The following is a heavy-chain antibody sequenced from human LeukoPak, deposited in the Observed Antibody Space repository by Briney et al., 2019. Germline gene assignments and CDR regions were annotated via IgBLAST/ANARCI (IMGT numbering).Heavy chain of an antibody. CDR1: GFTFSSYG. CDR2: ISYDGSNK. Sequence: GGSLRLSCAASGFTFSSYGMHWVRQAPGKGLEWVAVISYDGSNKYYVDSVKGQFTISRDNSKNTLYLQMNSLRAEDTAVYYCAKSESGWFVYYYYYMDVWGKGTTVTVSS. CDR3: AKSESGWFVYYYYYMDV. D-gene: IGHD6-19*01. V-gene: IGHV3-30*18. J-gene: IGHJ6*03.